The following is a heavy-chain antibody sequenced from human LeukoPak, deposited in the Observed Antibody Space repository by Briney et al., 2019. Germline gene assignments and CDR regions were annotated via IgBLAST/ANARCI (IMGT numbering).Heavy chain of an antibody. CDR3: AKVRVVFNWNYAYYFDS. J-gene: IGHJ4*02. V-gene: IGHV3-30*04. CDR1: GFTFSSYA. D-gene: IGHD1-7*01. Sequence: GGSLRLSCAASGFTFSSYAMHWVRQAPGKGLKWVALISHDGANVYYEDSVKGRFTISRDNSRNTLYLQMNSLRAEDTAVYYCAKVRVVFNWNYAYYFDSWGQGTLVTVSS. CDR2: ISHDGANV.